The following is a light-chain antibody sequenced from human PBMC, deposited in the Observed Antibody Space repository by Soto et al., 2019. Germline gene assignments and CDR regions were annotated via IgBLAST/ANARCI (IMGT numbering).Light chain of an antibody. Sequence: EIVLTQSPGTLSLSPGDRATLSCRASQSVGSNYLAWYQQKPGRAPRLLIYGASNRATGIPDTFSGSGSGTDFTLTISRLEPEDFAVYYCQQYGSAPSTFGGGTKVEIK. CDR2: GAS. CDR3: QQYGSAPST. J-gene: IGKJ4*01. V-gene: IGKV3-20*01. CDR1: QSVGSNY.